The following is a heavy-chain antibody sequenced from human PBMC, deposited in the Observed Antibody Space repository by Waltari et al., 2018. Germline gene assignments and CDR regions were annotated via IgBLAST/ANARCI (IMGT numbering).Heavy chain of an antibody. Sequence: EVQLVESGGGLVHPGGSLRLSCAASGFTVSKNNMSWVRQAPGGGLGWGSLIYDVGSTYYPDSVRGRFTISRDNSKNTVHLQMNSLRVEDTAIYYCARARDEETAMVYFDHWGEGTLFSVSS. J-gene: IGHJ4*02. CDR3: ARARDEETAMVYFDH. D-gene: IGHD5-18*01. CDR1: GFTVSKNN. V-gene: IGHV3-66*02. CDR2: IYDVGST.